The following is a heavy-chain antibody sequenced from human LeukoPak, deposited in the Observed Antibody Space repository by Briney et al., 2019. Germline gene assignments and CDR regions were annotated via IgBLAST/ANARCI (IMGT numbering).Heavy chain of an antibody. CDR3: ARGRGSYGSGD. CDR2: INHSGST. J-gene: IGHJ1*01. Sequence: PSETLSLTCAVYGGSFSGYYWSWIRQPPGKGLEWIGEINHSGSTNYNPSLKSRVTISVDTSKNQFSLKLSSVTAADTAVYYCARGRGSYGSGDWGQGTLVTVSS. V-gene: IGHV4-34*01. CDR1: GGSFSGYY. D-gene: IGHD3-10*01.